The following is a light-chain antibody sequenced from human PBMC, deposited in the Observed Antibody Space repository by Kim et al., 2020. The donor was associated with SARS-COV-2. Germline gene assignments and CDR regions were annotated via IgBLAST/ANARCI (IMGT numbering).Light chain of an antibody. J-gene: IGLJ3*02. CDR2: DVT. Sequence: QSALTQPASVSGSPGQSITISCIGANSDVFRSNYVSWYQQYPGKAPKLMIYDVTKRPSGISNRFSGSKSGNTASLTISGLQAEDEADYYCSSYTSVNTRVFGGGTQLTVL. CDR1: NSDVFRSNY. V-gene: IGLV2-14*03. CDR3: SSYTSVNTRV.